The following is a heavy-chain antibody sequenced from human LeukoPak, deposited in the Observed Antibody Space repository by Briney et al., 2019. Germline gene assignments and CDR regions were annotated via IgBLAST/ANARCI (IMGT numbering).Heavy chain of an antibody. CDR2: IYYSGST. J-gene: IGHJ4*02. CDR3: ASYSISSQFDY. V-gene: IGHV4-31*03. CDR1: GGSISSGGYY. Sequence: SETLSLTCTVSGGSISSGGYYWSWIRQHPGKGLEWIGYIYYSGSTYYKSSLKGRITISVDTSKNQFSLNPSSVTAADTAVCYCASYSISSQFDYWGQGTLVTVSS. D-gene: IGHD6-6*01.